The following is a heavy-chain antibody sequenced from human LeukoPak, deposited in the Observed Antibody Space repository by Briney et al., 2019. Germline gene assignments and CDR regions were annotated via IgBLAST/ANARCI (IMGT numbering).Heavy chain of an antibody. CDR1: GYTFTSYY. J-gene: IGHJ4*02. Sequence: ASVKVSCKASGYTFTSYYMHWVRQAPGQGLEWMGIINPSGGSTTYAQKFQGRVTMTRDTSTSTVYMELSSLRSEDTAVFYCARGGSLAAAPHRYYFDYWGQGTPVTVSS. CDR3: ARGGSLAAAPHRYYFDY. CDR2: INPSGGST. V-gene: IGHV1-46*01. D-gene: IGHD6-19*01.